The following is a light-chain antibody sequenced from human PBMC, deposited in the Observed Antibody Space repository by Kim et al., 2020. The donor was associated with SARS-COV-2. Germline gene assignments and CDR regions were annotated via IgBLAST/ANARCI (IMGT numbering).Light chain of an antibody. Sequence: EIVMTQSPATLSVSPGERATLSCRASQSVSANLAWHQQKPGQAPRLLIYGASTRATGVPARFSGSGSGTEFTLTISSLQSEDFAVYYCQQYGNWYTFGQGTKLEI. CDR3: QQYGNWYT. CDR1: QSVSAN. J-gene: IGKJ2*01. V-gene: IGKV3-15*01. CDR2: GAS.